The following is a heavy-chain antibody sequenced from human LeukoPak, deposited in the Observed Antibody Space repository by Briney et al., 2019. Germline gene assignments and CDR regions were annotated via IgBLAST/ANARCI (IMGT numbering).Heavy chain of an antibody. D-gene: IGHD1-26*01. CDR2: ISYDGSNK. CDR3: AKTPYSGSLRAFDI. CDR1: GFTFSSYG. Sequence: GGSLRLSCAASGFTFSSYGMHWVRQAPGKGLEWVAVISYDGSNKYYADSVKGRFTISRDNSKNTLYLQMNSLRAEDTAVYYCAKTPYSGSLRAFDIWGQGTMVTDSS. J-gene: IGHJ3*02. V-gene: IGHV3-30*18.